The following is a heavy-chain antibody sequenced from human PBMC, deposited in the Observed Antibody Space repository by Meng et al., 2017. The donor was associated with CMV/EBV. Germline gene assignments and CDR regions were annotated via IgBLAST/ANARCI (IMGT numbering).Heavy chain of an antibody. CDR1: GFTFSSYG. D-gene: IGHD3-10*01. Sequence: GESLKISCAASGFTFSSYGMHWVRQAPGKGLEWVAFIRYDGSNKYYADSVKGRFTISRDNSKNTLYLQMNSLRAEDTAVYCCAKDSLVLNYYYYYGMDVWGQGTTVTVSS. CDR3: AKDSLVLNYYYYYGMDV. V-gene: IGHV3-30*02. J-gene: IGHJ6*02. CDR2: IRYDGSNK.